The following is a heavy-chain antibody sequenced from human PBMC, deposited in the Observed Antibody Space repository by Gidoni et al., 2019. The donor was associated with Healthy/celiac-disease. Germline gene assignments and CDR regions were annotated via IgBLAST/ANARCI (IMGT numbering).Heavy chain of an antibody. CDR3: ARDIEVEYSSSSGFDY. V-gene: IGHV3-33*01. J-gene: IGHJ4*02. CDR2: IWYDGSNK. D-gene: IGHD6-6*01. CDR1: GFTFSSYG. Sequence: QVQLVESGGGVVQPGRSLRLSCAASGFTFSSYGMHWVRQAPGKGLEWVAVIWYDGSNKYYADSVKGRFTISRDNSKNTLYLQMNSLRAEDTAVYYCARDIEVEYSSSSGFDYWGQGTLVTVSS.